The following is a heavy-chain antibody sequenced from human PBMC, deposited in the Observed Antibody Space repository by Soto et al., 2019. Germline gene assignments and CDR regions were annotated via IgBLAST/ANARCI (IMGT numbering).Heavy chain of an antibody. CDR3: TTDLAWVLLWFGEAFDY. CDR2: IKSKTDGGTT. CDR1: GFTFSNAW. J-gene: IGHJ4*02. D-gene: IGHD3-10*01. V-gene: IGHV3-15*01. Sequence: EVQLVESGGGLVKPGGSLRLSCAASGFTFSNAWMSWVRQAPGKGLEWVGRIKSKTDGGTTDYAAPVKGRFTISRDDSKNTLYLQMNSLKTEDTAVYYCTTDLAWVLLWFGEAFDYWGQGTLVTVSS.